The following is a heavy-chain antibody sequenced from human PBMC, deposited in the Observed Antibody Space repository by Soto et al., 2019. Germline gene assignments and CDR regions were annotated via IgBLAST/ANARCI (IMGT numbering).Heavy chain of an antibody. D-gene: IGHD3-10*01. CDR3: ARDNTMVRGVINWFDP. Sequence: ASVKVSCKASGYTFTGYYMHWVRQAPGQGLEWMGWINPNSGGTNYAQKFQGRVTMTRDTSISTAYMELSRLRSDDTAVYYCARDNTMVRGVINWFDPWGQGTLVTVSS. CDR2: INPNSGGT. CDR1: GYTFTGYY. V-gene: IGHV1-2*02. J-gene: IGHJ5*02.